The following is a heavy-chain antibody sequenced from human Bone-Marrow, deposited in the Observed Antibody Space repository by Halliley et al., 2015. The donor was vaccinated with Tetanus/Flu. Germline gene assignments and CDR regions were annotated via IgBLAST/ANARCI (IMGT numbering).Heavy chain of an antibody. Sequence: VLYSSGSTNYADSVKDRFTISRDDSTNTLWLQMNSLRPEDTAVYYCARNLGGDYSDRSVYYTWGHGTLVTVSS. J-gene: IGHJ4*01. CDR3: ARNLGGDYSDRSVYYT. CDR2: LYSSGST. D-gene: IGHD3-22*01. V-gene: IGHV3-66*02.